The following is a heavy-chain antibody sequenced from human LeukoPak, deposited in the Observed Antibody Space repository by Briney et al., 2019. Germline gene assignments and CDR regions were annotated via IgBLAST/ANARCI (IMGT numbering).Heavy chain of an antibody. Sequence: GGSLRLSCAASGFTFSSYAMSWVRQAPGKGLEWVSAISGSGGSTYYADSVKGRFTISRDSSKNTLYLQMNSLRAEDTAVYYCARKPEGGTMVRGVISYYGMDVWGQGTAVTVSS. CDR3: ARKPEGGTMVRGVISYYGMDV. J-gene: IGHJ6*02. D-gene: IGHD3-10*01. CDR2: ISGSGGST. CDR1: GFTFSSYA. V-gene: IGHV3-23*01.